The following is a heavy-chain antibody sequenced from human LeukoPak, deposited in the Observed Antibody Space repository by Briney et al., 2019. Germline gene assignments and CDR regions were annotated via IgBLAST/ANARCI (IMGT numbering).Heavy chain of an antibody. J-gene: IGHJ4*02. CDR2: IKQSERI. Sequence: SETLSLTSAVYGGSLSGYYWTWIRQPPGKGLECIVEIKQSERINYNPSLKSRVTISIHTSKNRFYLKLTSVTAADTAVYYCARGGLKNVHNPLGYWGQGTLVTVPS. D-gene: IGHD5-24*01. V-gene: IGHV4-34*01. CDR1: GGSLSGYY. CDR3: ARGGLKNVHNPLGY.